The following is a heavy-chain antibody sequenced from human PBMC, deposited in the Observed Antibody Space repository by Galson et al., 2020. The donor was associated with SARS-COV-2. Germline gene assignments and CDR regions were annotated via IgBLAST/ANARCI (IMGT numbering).Heavy chain of an antibody. V-gene: IGHV1-69*13. Sequence: SVKVPCKASGGTFNNYVISWVRQAPGQGLEWMGGVIPMFGTSNYAQKFQGRVTITADEFTSIAYMELSSLRSDDTAVYYCARETKYDILTGYYEDYAYDIWGQGTMVTVSS. D-gene: IGHD3-9*01. CDR1: GGTFNNYV. J-gene: IGHJ3*02. CDR2: VIPMFGTS. CDR3: ARETKYDILTGYYEDYAYDI.